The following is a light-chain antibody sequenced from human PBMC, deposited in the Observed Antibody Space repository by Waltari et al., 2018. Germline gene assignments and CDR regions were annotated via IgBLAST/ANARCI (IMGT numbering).Light chain of an antibody. J-gene: IGKJ2*01. V-gene: IGKV3-11*01. CDR3: QQRTNWPRNT. Sequence: PGERATLSCRASQRVSSYLAWYQQKPGQTPRLLIYDASNRATGVPARFSGSGSGTDFTLTISSLEPEDFAVYFCQQRTNWPRNTFGQGTKLEIK. CDR1: QRVSSY. CDR2: DAS.